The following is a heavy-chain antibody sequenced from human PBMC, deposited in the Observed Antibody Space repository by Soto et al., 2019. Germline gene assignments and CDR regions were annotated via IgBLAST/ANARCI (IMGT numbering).Heavy chain of an antibody. CDR1: GFTFSYYW. D-gene: IGHD1-26*01. J-gene: IGHJ3*01. V-gene: IGHV3-74*01. Sequence: EVQLVESGGGLVRPGGSLRLSCAASGFTFSYYWMHWVRQAPGKGLVWVSRIHSDGSSTNYADFVKGRFIISRDNARNTVDLQMNIVRVEDTAVYYCARGDRGAFDLWGQLTVVTVSS. CDR3: ARGDRGAFDL. CDR2: IHSDGSST.